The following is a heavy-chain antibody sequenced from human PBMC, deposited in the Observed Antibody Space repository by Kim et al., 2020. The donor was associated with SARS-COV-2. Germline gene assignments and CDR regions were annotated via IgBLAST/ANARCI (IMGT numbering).Heavy chain of an antibody. V-gene: IGHV4-34*01. Sequence: SETLSLTCAVYGGSFSGYYWSWIRQPPGKGLEWIGEINHSGSTNYNPSLKSRVTISVDTSKNQFSLKLSSVTAADTAVYYCARAPLYCSSTSCYRRGAFDYWGQGTLVTVSS. CDR1: GGSFSGYY. J-gene: IGHJ4*02. CDR3: ARAPLYCSSTSCYRRGAFDY. D-gene: IGHD2-2*02. CDR2: INHSGST.